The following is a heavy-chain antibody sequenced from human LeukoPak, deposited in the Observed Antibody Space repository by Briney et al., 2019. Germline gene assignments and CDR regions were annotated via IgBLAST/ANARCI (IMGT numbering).Heavy chain of an antibody. CDR2: ITVMGGRT. D-gene: IGHD3-22*01. V-gene: IGHV3-23*01. J-gene: IGHJ4*02. CDR3: AKARLVVAQFDY. CDR1: GLILSSYV. Sequence: PGGSLRLSCAASGLILSSYVMSWVRQAPGKGLEWVSTITVMGGRTYYADSVKGRFTISRDNSKNTLYLQMNSLRAEDTAVYYCAKARLVVAQFDYWGQGTLVTVSS.